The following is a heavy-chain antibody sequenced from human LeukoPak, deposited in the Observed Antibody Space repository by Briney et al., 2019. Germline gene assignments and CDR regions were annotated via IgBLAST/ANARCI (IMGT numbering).Heavy chain of an antibody. D-gene: IGHD6-13*01. V-gene: IGHV4-34*01. CDR2: INHSGST. J-gene: IGHJ4*02. CDR1: GGSFSGYY. CDR3: ARKGGVGSSWYRVLYYFDY. Sequence: PSETLSLTCAVYGGSFSGYYWSWIRQPPGKGLEWIGEINHSGSTNYNPSLKSRVTISVDTSKNQFSLKLSSVTAADTAVYYCARKGGVGSSWYRVLYYFDYWGQGTLVTVSS.